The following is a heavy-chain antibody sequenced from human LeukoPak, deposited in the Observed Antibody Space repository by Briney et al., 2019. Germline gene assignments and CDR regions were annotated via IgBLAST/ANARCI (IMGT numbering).Heavy chain of an antibody. V-gene: IGHV3-64*01. CDR2: ISSNGGST. CDR3: ARIVVVMGMAFDI. D-gene: IGHD2-21*01. Sequence: PGGSLRLSCAASGFTFSSYAMHWVRQAPGKGLEYVSAISSNGGSTYYANSVKGRFTISRDNSKNTLHLQMGSLRAEDMAVYYCARIVVVMGMAFDIWGQGTMVTVSS. J-gene: IGHJ3*02. CDR1: GFTFSSYA.